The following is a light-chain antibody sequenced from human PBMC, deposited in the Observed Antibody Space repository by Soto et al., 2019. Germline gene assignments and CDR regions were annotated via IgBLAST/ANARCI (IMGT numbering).Light chain of an antibody. J-gene: IGLJ1*01. V-gene: IGLV2-23*02. CDR1: SSDVGSYNL. CDR3: CSYAGSSTFLV. CDR2: EVS. Sequence: QSALTQPASVSGARGQSITISCTGTSSDVGSYNLVSWYQQHPGKAPKLMIYEVSKRPSGVSNRFSGSKSGNTASLTISGLQAEDEADYYCCSYAGSSTFLVFGTGTKVTVL.